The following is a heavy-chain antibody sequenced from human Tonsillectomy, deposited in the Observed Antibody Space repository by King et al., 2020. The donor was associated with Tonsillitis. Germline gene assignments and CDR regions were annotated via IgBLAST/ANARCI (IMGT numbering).Heavy chain of an antibody. CDR3: ARGSSPWFGEFYYGMDV. D-gene: IGHD3-10*01. CDR2: MNPNSGKT. CDR1: GYTFSSHD. V-gene: IGHV1-8*02. J-gene: IGHJ6*02. Sequence: QLVQSGPEVKKPGASVKVSCKASGYTFSSHDISWVRQATGQGLEWMGWMNPNSGKTGYAQRFQGRVIMTRNTPISTAYMELNSLRSEDTAVYYCARGSSPWFGEFYYGMDVWGQGTTVTVSS.